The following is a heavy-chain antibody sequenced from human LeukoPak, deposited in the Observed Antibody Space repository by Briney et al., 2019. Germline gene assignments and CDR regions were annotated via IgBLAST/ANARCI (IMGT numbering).Heavy chain of an antibody. CDR1: GGSFSGYY. V-gene: IGHV4-34*01. D-gene: IGHD5-18*01. Sequence: TSETLSLTCADYGGSFSGYYWSWIRQPPGKGLEWIGEINHSGSTNYNPSLKSRVTISVDTSKNQFSLKLSSVTAADTAVYYCARGLGGWYSYGWITGWFDPWGQGTLVTVSS. CDR2: INHSGST. J-gene: IGHJ5*02. CDR3: ARGLGGWYSYGWITGWFDP.